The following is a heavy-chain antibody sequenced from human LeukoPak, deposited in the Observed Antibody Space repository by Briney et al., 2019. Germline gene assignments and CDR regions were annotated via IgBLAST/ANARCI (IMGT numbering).Heavy chain of an antibody. CDR2: ISPYNGNT. Sequence: ASLKDSCKASGYTFTTYEINWVRQAPGQGLEWMGWISPYNGNTIYAQKLQGRVTMTTDTSTSTAYMELRSLRSDDTAVYYCARYCNGGSCYAYDAFDMWGQGTMVTVSS. D-gene: IGHD2-15*01. CDR1: GYTFTTYE. J-gene: IGHJ3*02. V-gene: IGHV1-18*04. CDR3: ARYCNGGSCYAYDAFDM.